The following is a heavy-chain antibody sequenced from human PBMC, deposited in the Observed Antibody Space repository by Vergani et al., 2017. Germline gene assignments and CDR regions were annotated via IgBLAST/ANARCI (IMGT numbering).Heavy chain of an antibody. V-gene: IGHV4-34*01. Sequence: QVQLPQWGAGLLKPSETLSLTCAVYGGSFSGYYWSWIRQPPGKGLEWIGEINHSGSTNYNPSLKSRVTISVDTSKNQLSLKLSSVTAADTAVYYCARSAARLGLDYWGQGTLVTVSS. D-gene: IGHD6-6*01. CDR1: GGSFSGYY. CDR3: ARSAARLGLDY. CDR2: INHSGST. J-gene: IGHJ4*02.